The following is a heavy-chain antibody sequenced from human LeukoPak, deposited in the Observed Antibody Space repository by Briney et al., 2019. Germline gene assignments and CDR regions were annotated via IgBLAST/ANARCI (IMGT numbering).Heavy chain of an antibody. CDR1: GGSVSSSSYY. Sequence: PSETLSLTCSVSGGSVSSSSYYWGWIRQPPGKGLEWIGTVYYRGITYHNPSLKSRVRMSVDTSKNQFSLEMTSVTAADTAVYYCARDLSAYFFDFWGQGTLVTVSS. CDR3: ARDLSAYFFDF. J-gene: IGHJ4*02. D-gene: IGHD6-19*01. CDR2: VYYRGIT. V-gene: IGHV4-39*07.